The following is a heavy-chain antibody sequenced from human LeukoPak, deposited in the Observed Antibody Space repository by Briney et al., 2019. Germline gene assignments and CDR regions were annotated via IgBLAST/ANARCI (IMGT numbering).Heavy chain of an antibody. Sequence: SETLSLTRTVSGGSISSYYWGWIRQPPGKGLEWIGSIYHSGSTYYNPSLKSRVTISVDTSKNQFSLKLSSVTAADTAVYYCASSMIVVVTTGMDVWGQGTTVTVSS. CDR3: ASSMIVVVTTGMDV. V-gene: IGHV4-38-2*02. D-gene: IGHD3-22*01. J-gene: IGHJ6*02. CDR2: IYHSGST. CDR1: GGSISSYY.